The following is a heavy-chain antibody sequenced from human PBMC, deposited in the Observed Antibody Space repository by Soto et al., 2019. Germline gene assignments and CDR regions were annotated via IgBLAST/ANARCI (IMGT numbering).Heavy chain of an antibody. J-gene: IGHJ4*02. CDR2: IIPIFGTA. D-gene: IGHD2-8*01. CDR3: ARAVAASGTNPAPFDY. Sequence: ASVKVSCKASGGTFSSYAISWVRQAPGQGLEWMGGIIPIFGTANYAQKFQGRVTITADESTSTAYMELSSLRSEDTAVYYCARAVAASGTNPAPFDYWGQGTLVTVSS. V-gene: IGHV1-69*13. CDR1: GGTFSSYA.